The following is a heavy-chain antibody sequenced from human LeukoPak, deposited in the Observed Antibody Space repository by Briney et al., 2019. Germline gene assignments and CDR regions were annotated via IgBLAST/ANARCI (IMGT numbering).Heavy chain of an antibody. J-gene: IGHJ4*02. Sequence: ASVKVSCKASGGTFSSYAISWVRQAPGQGLEWMGGIIPIFGTANYAQKFQGRVTITADESTSTAYMELSSLRSEDTAVYYCAREGVNYDILTGYSPRTPLDHWGQGTLVTVSS. D-gene: IGHD3-9*01. CDR2: IIPIFGTA. CDR3: AREGVNYDILTGYSPRTPLDH. CDR1: GGTFSSYA. V-gene: IGHV1-69*13.